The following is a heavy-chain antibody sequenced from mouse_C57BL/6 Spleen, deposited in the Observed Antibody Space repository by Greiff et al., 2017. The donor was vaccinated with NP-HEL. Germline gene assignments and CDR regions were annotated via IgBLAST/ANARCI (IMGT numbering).Heavy chain of an antibody. D-gene: IGHD1-1*01. V-gene: IGHV3-6*01. CDR1: GYSITSGYY. CDR3: ARDDYGSAY. CDR2: ISYDGSN. J-gene: IGHJ3*01. Sequence: VQLQQSGPGLVKPSQSLSLTCSVTGYSITSGYYWNWIRQFPGNKLEWMGYISYDGSNNYNPSLKNRISITRDTSKNQFFLKLNSVTTEDTATYYCARDDYGSAYWGQGTLVTVSA.